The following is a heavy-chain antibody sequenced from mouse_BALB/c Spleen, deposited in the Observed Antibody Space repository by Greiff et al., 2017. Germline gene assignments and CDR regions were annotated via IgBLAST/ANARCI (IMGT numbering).Heavy chain of an antibody. J-gene: IGHJ4*01. CDR1: GFAFSSYD. CDR2: ISSGGGST. D-gene: IGHD2-3*01. Sequence: EVKLVESGGGLVKPGGSLKLSCAASGFAFSSYDMSWVRQTPEKRLEWVAYISSGGGSTYYPDTVKGRFTISRDNAKNTLYLQMSSLKSEDTAMYYCARIYDGYPYAMDYWGQGTSVTVSS. V-gene: IGHV5-12-1*01. CDR3: ARIYDGYPYAMDY.